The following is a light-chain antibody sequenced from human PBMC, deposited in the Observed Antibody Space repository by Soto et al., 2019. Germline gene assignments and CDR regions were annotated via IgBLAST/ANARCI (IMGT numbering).Light chain of an antibody. CDR1: SSDVGSYKL. CDR3: CSYAGSFTLV. Sequence: QLVLTQPASLSGSPGQSITISCTGTSSDVGSYKLVSWYQHLPGKAPKLMIYEGSKRPSGVSHRFSGSKSGNTASLTISGLQTEDEAHYYCCSYAGSFTLVFGGGTKLTVL. J-gene: IGLJ3*02. V-gene: IGLV2-23*01. CDR2: EGS.